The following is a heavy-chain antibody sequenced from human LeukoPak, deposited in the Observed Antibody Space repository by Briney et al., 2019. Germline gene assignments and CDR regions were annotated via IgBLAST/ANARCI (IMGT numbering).Heavy chain of an antibody. J-gene: IGHJ4*02. V-gene: IGHV3-9*01. D-gene: IGHD6-13*01. CDR1: GFTFDDYA. Sequence: GGSLRLSCAASGFTFDDYAMHWVRQAPGKGLEWVSGISWNSGSIGYADSVKGRFTISRDNAKNSLYLQMNSLRAEDTALYYCAKALPTAPAAGTGLGYWGQGTLVTVSS. CDR3: AKALPTAPAAGTGLGY. CDR2: ISWNSGSI.